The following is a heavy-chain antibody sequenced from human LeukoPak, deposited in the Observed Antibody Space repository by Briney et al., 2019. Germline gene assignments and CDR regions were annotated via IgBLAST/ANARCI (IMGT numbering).Heavy chain of an antibody. J-gene: IGHJ6*02. V-gene: IGHV3-33*08. D-gene: IGHD5-12*01. Sequence: PGGSLRLSCAASGFTFSSYAMSWVRQAPGKGLEWVAVIWYDGSNKYYADSVKGRFTISRDNSKNTLYLQMNSLRVEDTAVYYCARGRDGQYSGYDCLDVWGQGTTVTVSS. CDR1: GFTFSSYA. CDR2: IWYDGSNK. CDR3: ARGRDGQYSGYDCLDV.